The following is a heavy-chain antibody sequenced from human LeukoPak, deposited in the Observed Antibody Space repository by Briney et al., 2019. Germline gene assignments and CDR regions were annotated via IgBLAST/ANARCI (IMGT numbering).Heavy chain of an antibody. J-gene: IGHJ3*02. Sequence: PSETLSLTCTVSGGSISSGGYYWSWIRQPPGKGLEWIGYIYHSGSTYYNPSLKSRVTISVDRSKNQFSLKLSSVTAADTAVYYCARYCSSTSCYSIGAFDIWGQGTMVTVSS. D-gene: IGHD2-2*01. CDR1: GGSISSGGYY. CDR3: ARYCSSTSCYSIGAFDI. V-gene: IGHV4-30-2*01. CDR2: IYHSGST.